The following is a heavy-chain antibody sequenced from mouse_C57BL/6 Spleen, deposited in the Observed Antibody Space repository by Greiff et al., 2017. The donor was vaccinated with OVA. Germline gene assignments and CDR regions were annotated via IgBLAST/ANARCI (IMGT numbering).Heavy chain of an antibody. CDR3: ARDLWDVWYFDV. V-gene: IGHV5-16*01. D-gene: IGHD4-1*01. J-gene: IGHJ1*03. CDR1: GFTFSDYY. Sequence: EVKLMESEGGLVQPGSSMKLSCTASGFTFSDYYMAWVRQVPEKGLEWVANINYDGSSTYYLDSLKSRFIISRDNAKNILYLQMSSLKSEDTATYYCARDLWDVWYFDVWGTGTTVTVSS. CDR2: INYDGSST.